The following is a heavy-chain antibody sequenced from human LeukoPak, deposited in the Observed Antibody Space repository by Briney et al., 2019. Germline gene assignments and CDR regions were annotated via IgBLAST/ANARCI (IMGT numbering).Heavy chain of an antibody. Sequence: GGSLRLSCAASGLTFSYHGIHWVRQAPGKGLEWVAVISYDGLNKNYADSVKGRFTISRDNSKNTLYLQMNSLRVEDTAVYYCAKGVRSGYDRLDFWGQGTLVTVSS. D-gene: IGHD5-12*01. CDR3: AKGVRSGYDRLDF. CDR2: ISYDGLNK. J-gene: IGHJ4*02. V-gene: IGHV3-30*18. CDR1: GLTFSYHG.